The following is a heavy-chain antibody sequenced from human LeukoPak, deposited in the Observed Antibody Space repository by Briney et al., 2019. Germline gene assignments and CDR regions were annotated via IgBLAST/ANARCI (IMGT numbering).Heavy chain of an antibody. J-gene: IGHJ4*02. CDR2: ISYDGSNK. CDR3: ARGYSGWPLFDY. V-gene: IGHV3-30-3*01. Sequence: GGSLRLSCAASGFTFSSYAMHWVRQAPGKGLEWVAVISYDGSNKYYADSVKGRFTISRDNSKNTLYLQMNSLRAEDTAAYYCARGYSGWPLFDYWGQGTLVTVSS. CDR1: GFTFSSYA. D-gene: IGHD6-19*01.